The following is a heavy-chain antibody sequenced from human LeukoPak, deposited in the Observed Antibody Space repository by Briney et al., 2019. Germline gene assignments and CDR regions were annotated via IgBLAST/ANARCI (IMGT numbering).Heavy chain of an antibody. D-gene: IGHD4-11*01. CDR1: GFTFSSYS. Sequence: GGSLRLSCAASGFTFSSYSMNWVRQAPGKGLEWVSIIYPGGTTYYADSVKGRFTISRDNSKNTVYLQMNSLKADDAAVYYCARADDFSDYDCWGQGTLVTVSS. V-gene: IGHV3-53*01. CDR2: IYPGGTT. J-gene: IGHJ4*02. CDR3: ARADDFSDYDC.